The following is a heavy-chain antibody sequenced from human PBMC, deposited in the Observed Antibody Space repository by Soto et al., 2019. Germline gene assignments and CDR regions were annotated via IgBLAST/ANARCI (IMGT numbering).Heavy chain of an antibody. D-gene: IGHD2-15*01. CDR3: ARVGTVGPWWGVSPFDY. Sequence: SLTLSLTCAVSGGSISNGGYSLSCIRQPPGKGLEWIGYIYYSGSTNYNPSLKSRVTISVDTSKNQFSLKLSSVTAADTAVYYCARVGTVGPWWGVSPFDYWGQGTLVTVSS. CDR1: GGSISNGGYS. CDR2: IYYSGST. V-gene: IGHV4-61*08. J-gene: IGHJ4*02.